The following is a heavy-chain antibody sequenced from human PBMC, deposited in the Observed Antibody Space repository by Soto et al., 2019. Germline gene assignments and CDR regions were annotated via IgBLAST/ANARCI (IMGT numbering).Heavy chain of an antibody. D-gene: IGHD1-1*01. V-gene: IGHV1-18*01. Sequence: QVHLVQSGAEVKKPGASVKVSCKGSGYAFTTYGITWVRQAPGQGREWMGWISAHKGNTNYAQKLQGRVTVTRDTSTSTAYMEMRSLRSYDTAVYYCARGRYGDYWGQGALVTVSS. J-gene: IGHJ4*02. CDR1: GYAFTTYG. CDR2: ISAHKGNT. CDR3: ARGRYGDY.